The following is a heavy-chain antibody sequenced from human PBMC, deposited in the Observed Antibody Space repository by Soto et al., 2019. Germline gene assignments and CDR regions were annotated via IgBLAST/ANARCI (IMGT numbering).Heavy chain of an antibody. J-gene: IGHJ2*01. V-gene: IGHV3-11*06. Sequence: QVQLVESGGGLVKPGGSLRLSCAASGFTFSDYYMSWIRQAPGKGLEWVSYISSSSSYTNYADSVKGRFTISRDNAKNSLYLQMNSLGAEDTAVYYCARDSGGDSSGYINWYFDLWGRGTLVTVSS. CDR3: ARDSGGDSSGYINWYFDL. CDR1: GFTFSDYY. D-gene: IGHD3-22*01. CDR2: ISSSSSYT.